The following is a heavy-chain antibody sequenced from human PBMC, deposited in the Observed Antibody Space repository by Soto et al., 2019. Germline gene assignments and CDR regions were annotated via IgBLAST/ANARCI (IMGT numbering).Heavy chain of an antibody. CDR2: ISGSGTTT. Sequence: GSLRLSCTASGFTSTNYVMNWVRQAPGKGLEWVSSISGSGTTTYYADSVKGRFTISRDNSKNTLYLQMNSLRAEDTAVYYCAKAYDFRSGYYHFDYWGQGTLVTVSS. J-gene: IGHJ4*02. D-gene: IGHD3-3*01. V-gene: IGHV3-23*01. CDR1: GFTSTNYV. CDR3: AKAYDFRSGYYHFDY.